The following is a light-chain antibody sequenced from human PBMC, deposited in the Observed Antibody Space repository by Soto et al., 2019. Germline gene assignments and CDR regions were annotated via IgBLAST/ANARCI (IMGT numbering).Light chain of an antibody. CDR2: AAS. CDR3: QQLNSYPIT. Sequence: IQLTQSPSSLSSSVGDRVTLTCRASQGIRSYLTWYQQKPGKAPKVLIYAASTLQTGVPSRFRGSGSGTDFTLTISSLKPEDFETYYCQQLNSYPITFGQGTRLEIK. CDR1: QGIRSY. J-gene: IGKJ5*01. V-gene: IGKV1-9*01.